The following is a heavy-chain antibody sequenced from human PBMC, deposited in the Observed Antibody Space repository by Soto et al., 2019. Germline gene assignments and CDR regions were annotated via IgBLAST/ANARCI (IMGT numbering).Heavy chain of an antibody. Sequence: SETLSLTCSVSGGSMRSYYWNWLRQPAGKGLEWIGRIYSRGDTNYNPSVKSRVTMSVDTSKNEFSLRLNSVTAADTAVYYCAGIGADIYYGMDVWGQGTTVTVSS. J-gene: IGHJ6*02. CDR3: AGIGADIYYGMDV. V-gene: IGHV4-4*07. CDR1: GGSMRSYY. D-gene: IGHD6-25*01. CDR2: IYSRGDT.